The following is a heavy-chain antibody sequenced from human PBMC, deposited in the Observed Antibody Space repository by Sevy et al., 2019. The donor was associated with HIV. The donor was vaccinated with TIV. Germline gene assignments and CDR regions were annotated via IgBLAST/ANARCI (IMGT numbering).Heavy chain of an antibody. CDR1: GFTFSSYW. CDR2: INSDRSST. Sequence: GGSQRLSCAASGFTFSSYWMHWVRQAPGKGLVWVSRINSDRSSTSYADSVKGRFTISRDNAKNTLYLQMNSLRAEDTAVYYCAGKGYYYMDVWGKGTTVTVSS. J-gene: IGHJ6*03. CDR3: AGKGYYYMDV. V-gene: IGHV3-74*01.